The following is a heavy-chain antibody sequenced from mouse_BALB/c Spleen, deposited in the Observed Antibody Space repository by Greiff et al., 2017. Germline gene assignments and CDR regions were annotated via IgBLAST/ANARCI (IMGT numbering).Heavy chain of an antibody. D-gene: IGHD2-3*01. CDR3: ARDGGYDGYPFAY. J-gene: IGHJ3*01. V-gene: IGHV5-9-4*01. CDR1: GFTFSSYA. Sequence: EVKLVESGGGLVKPGGSLKLSCAASGFTFSSYAMSWVRQSPEKRLEWVAEISSGGSYTYYPDTVTGRFTISRDNAKNTLYLEMSSLRSEDTAMYYCARDGGYDGYPFAYWGQGTLVTVSA. CDR2: ISSGGSYT.